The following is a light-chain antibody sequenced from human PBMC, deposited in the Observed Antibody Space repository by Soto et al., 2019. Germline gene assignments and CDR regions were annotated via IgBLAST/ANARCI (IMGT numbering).Light chain of an antibody. Sequence: QSALIQPPSASGTPGPRVPISCSGSTSNIGTNPIHWYQQFPGPAPKLLIYATDRRPSGVPDRFSGSKSGTSASLAISGLQSEDEADYYCAVWDDSLNGVAFGGGTKLTVL. J-gene: IGLJ2*01. CDR3: AVWDDSLNGVA. CDR1: TSNIGTNP. CDR2: ATD. V-gene: IGLV1-44*01.